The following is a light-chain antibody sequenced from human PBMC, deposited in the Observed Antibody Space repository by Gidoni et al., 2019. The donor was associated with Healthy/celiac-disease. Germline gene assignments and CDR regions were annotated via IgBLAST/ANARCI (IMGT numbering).Light chain of an antibody. CDR3: NSRDSSGNHA. CDR1: SLRSYY. J-gene: IGLJ2*01. CDR2: GKN. V-gene: IGLV3-19*01. Sequence: SSELTQDPAVSVALGQTVRITCQGDSLRSYYASWYQQKPGQATVLVIYGKNNRPSGIPDRFSGASSGNTASLTITGAQAEDEADYYCNSRDSSGNHAVGGGTKRTVL.